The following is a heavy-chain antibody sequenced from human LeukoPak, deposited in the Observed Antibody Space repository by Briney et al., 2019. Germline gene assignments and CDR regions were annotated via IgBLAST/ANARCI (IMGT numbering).Heavy chain of an antibody. J-gene: IGHJ4*02. CDR2: IYHSGST. CDR3: ARDCSSTSCHFDY. Sequence: SETLSLTCTVSGGSISSGGYYWSWIRQPPGKGLEWIGYIYHSGSTYYNPSLKSRVTISVDRSKNQFSLKLSSVTAADTAVYYCARDCSSTSCHFDYWGQGTLVTVSS. CDR1: GGSISSGGYY. D-gene: IGHD2-2*01. V-gene: IGHV4-30-2*01.